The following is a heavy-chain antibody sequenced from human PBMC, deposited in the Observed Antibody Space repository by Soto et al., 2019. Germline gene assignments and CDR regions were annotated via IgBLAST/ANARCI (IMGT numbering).Heavy chain of an antibody. V-gene: IGHV4-59*01. J-gene: IGHJ4*02. CDR1: GGSISGYY. D-gene: IGHD3-10*01. CDR2: MYNTGST. CDR3: ARAPYGSGTKPYYFDY. Sequence: SETLSLTCTVSGGSISGYYWSWIRQPPGKGLEWIGYMYNTGSTVYNPSFKSRVTISVDTSKNQFSLKLNSVTAADTAVYYCARAPYGSGTKPYYFDYWGQGTLVTVSS.